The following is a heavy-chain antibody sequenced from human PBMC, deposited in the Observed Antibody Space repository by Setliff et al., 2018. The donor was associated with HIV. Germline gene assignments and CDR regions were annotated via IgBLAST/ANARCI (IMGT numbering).Heavy chain of an antibody. CDR2: ISGSGGST. D-gene: IGHD2-2*01. V-gene: IGHV3-23*01. CDR1: TFSSYA. CDR3: ARDSPNCSSTSCYGGLGYYYMDV. J-gene: IGHJ6*03. Sequence: TFSSYAMSWVRQAPGKGLEWVSAISGSGGSTYYADSVKGRFTVSRDNAKNSLYLQMNSLRAEDTAVYYCARDSPNCSSTSCYGGLGYYYMDVWGKGTTVTVSS.